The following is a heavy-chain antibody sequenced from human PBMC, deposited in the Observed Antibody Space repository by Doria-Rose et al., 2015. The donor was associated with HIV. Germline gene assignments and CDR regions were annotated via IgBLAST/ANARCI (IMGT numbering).Heavy chain of an antibody. D-gene: IGHD2-2*01. CDR3: AKDRVRVVQAATTLDF. CDR1: GYTFTRYA. J-gene: IGHJ4*02. V-gene: IGHV1-3*01. Sequence: QVQLGESGAEVKKPGASVRASCKASGYTFTRYAMHWVRQAPGQRPEWMGWINVDSGNTESSQKFKGRLTITRNTSASTAYMELSSLTSDDTAVYYCAKDRVRVVQAATTLDFWGQGTLVTVSS. CDR2: INVDSGNT.